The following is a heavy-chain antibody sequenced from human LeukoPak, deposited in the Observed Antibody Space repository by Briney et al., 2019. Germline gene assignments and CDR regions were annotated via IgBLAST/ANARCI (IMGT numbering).Heavy chain of an antibody. CDR1: GYSFNDYW. J-gene: IGHJ4*02. CDR3: ARHAFHNDNSDYYFAH. V-gene: IGHV5-51*01. Sequence: GESLKISCKGSGYSFNDYWIGWVRPMPGKGLEWMGLIYPGEFDIRYSPSFQGQVTISADKSISTAYLQWKSLKASDTAMYYCARHAFHNDNSDYYFAHWGQGTLVTVSS. CDR2: IYPGEFDI. D-gene: IGHD3-22*01.